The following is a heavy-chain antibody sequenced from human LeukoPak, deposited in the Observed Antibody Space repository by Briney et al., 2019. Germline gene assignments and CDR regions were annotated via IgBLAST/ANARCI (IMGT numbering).Heavy chain of an antibody. CDR1: GSTFSSYA. J-gene: IGHJ4*02. V-gene: IGHV1-69*01. CDR2: IIPIFGTA. Sequence: SVKVSCKASGSTFSSYAISWVRQAPGQGLEWMGGIIPIFGTANYAQKFQGRVTITADESTSTAYMELSSLRSEDTAVYYCARSVRRRLTGSESDYWGQGTLVTVSS. CDR3: ARSVRRRLTGSESDY. D-gene: IGHD3-9*01.